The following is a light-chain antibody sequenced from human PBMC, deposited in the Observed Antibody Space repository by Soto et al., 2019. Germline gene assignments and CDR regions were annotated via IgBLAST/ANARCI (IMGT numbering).Light chain of an antibody. V-gene: IGLV1-40*01. CDR3: QSFDSSRTGLI. CDR1: NSNIGAGSG. CDR2: ANT. J-gene: IGLJ2*01. Sequence: QSVLTQPPSVTGAPGQRVTISCTGNNSNIGAGSGVNWYQQFPDKAPKLLIYANTHRPSGVPDRFSGSTSATSASLAITGLQTQDDADYYCQSFDSSRTGLIFGGGTKLTVL.